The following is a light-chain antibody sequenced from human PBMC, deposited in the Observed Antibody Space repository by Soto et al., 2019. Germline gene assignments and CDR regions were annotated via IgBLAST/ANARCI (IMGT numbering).Light chain of an antibody. CDR2: GNN. Sequence: QSVRTQPPSVSGAPGQRVTISCTGSSSNIGAGYDVHWYHQLPGTAPKLLIYGNNNRPSGVPDRFSGSRSGTSASLAITGLQAEDEAYYYCQSYDSSLSVWVFGGGTQLTVL. J-gene: IGLJ3*02. V-gene: IGLV1-40*01. CDR3: QSYDSSLSVWV. CDR1: SSNIGAGYD.